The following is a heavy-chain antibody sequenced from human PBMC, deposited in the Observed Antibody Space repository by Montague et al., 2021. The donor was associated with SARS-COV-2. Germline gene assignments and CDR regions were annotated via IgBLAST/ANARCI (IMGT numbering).Heavy chain of an antibody. CDR2: IFYTGST. V-gene: IGHV4-59*01. CDR1: GGSTSNYY. D-gene: IGHD2-15*01. CDR3: ARAQNICFIANFVNYFDL. Sequence: SETLSLTCSVSGGSTSNYYWTWIRQSPGKGLQWIGYIFYTGSTKFNPSLKSRVSMSLDTSKNHFSLRLSAVTAADTARYYCARAQNICFIANFVNYFDLWGQGAMVTVSS. J-gene: IGHJ4*03.